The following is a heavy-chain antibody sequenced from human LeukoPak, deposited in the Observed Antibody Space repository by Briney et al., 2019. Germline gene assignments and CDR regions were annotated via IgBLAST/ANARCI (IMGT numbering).Heavy chain of an antibody. CDR3: ARGSVNDGKGY. CDR1: RGSISPYF. J-gene: IGHJ4*02. CDR2: ISYRGNT. Sequence: SETLSLTCTVSRGSISPYFWSWIRQPPGKGLEWIGYISYRGNTNYNPSLKSRVTISVDTSKNQFSLKLSSVTAADTAVYYCARGSVNDGKGYWGQGTLVTVSS. D-gene: IGHD1-1*01. V-gene: IGHV4-59*01.